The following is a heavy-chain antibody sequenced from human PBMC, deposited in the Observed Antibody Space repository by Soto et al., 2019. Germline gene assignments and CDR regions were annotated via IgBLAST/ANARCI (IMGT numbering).Heavy chain of an antibody. Sequence: ASVKVSCKASGYTFTNNDVTWVRQATGQGLEWMGWMNPGSGDTGYAQKFQGIVTMTRNISIATAYMELSNLRSEDTAIYYCARMASFGSLNWFDPWGQGTLVTVSS. V-gene: IGHV1-8*01. D-gene: IGHD5-18*01. CDR1: GYTFTNND. CDR3: ARMASFGSLNWFDP. CDR2: MNPGSGDT. J-gene: IGHJ5*02.